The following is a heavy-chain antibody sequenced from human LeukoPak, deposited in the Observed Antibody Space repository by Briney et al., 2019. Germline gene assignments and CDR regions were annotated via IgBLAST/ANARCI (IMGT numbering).Heavy chain of an antibody. CDR3: ASGYSYGYRSQFDY. V-gene: IGHV1-8*01. D-gene: IGHD5-18*01. Sequence: GASVKVSCKASGYTFTSYDINWVRQATGQGLEWMGWMNPNSGNTGYAQKFQGRVTMTRNTSISTAYMELSSLRSEDTAVYYCASGYSYGYRSQFDYWGQGTLVTVSS. J-gene: IGHJ4*02. CDR2: MNPNSGNT. CDR1: GYTFTSYD.